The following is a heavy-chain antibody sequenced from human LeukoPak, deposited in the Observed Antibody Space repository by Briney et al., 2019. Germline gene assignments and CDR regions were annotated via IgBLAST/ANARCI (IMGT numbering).Heavy chain of an antibody. CDR1: GYTFTGFY. CDR3: ARLLEHYYFDASGYYDDDY. D-gene: IGHD3-22*01. Sequence: AASVKVSCKASGYTFTGFYMHWVRQAPGQGLEWMGWIDPNIGTTKYSQKFQGRVTMTRDTSISEVYMELSRLRSDDTAVYYCARLLEHYYFDASGYYDDDYWGQGIPIIVSS. CDR2: IDPNIGTT. J-gene: IGHJ4*02. V-gene: IGHV1-2*02.